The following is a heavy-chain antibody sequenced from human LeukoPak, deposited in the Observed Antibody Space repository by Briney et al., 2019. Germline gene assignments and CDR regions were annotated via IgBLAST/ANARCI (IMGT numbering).Heavy chain of an antibody. D-gene: IGHD3-10*01. Sequence: GGSLRLSCAASGFTFSSYGMSWVRQAPGKGLEWVAIISSDGSKQYYADSVKGRFTISRDTSKNTLYLQMNSLRADDTAVYYCVRVPYGSGSAWFDPWGQGTLVTVSS. V-gene: IGHV3-30*03. CDR1: GFTFSSYG. CDR2: ISSDGSKQ. CDR3: VRVPYGSGSAWFDP. J-gene: IGHJ5*02.